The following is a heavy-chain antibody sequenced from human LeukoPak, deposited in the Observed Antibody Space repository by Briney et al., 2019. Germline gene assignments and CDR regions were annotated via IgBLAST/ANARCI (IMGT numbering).Heavy chain of an antibody. CDR2: IAPSDSYT. CDR1: GXSFTSYC. J-gene: IGHJ4*02. CDR3: ARQRADYSIDY. Sequence: GESLKISSKDSGXSFTSYCISWVGQMPGKGLEWMGRIAPSDSYTLYSPSFPGDVTSSADKSISTAYLQWSSLKASDTAMYYCARQRADYSIDYWGQGILVTVSS. V-gene: IGHV5-10-1*01. D-gene: IGHD4-11*01.